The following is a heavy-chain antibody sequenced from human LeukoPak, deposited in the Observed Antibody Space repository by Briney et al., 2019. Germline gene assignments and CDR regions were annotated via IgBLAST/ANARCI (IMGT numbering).Heavy chain of an antibody. D-gene: IGHD1-26*01. CDR1: GFTFSSYG. V-gene: IGHV3-49*04. CDR3: TRIDGYSVGVDY. CDR2: IRSKTFGGTP. Sequence: GGSLRLSCAASGFTFSSYGMHWVRQAPGRGLEWVGFIRSKTFGGTPDYAASVKGRFTISRDDSRGIAYLQMDSLKSEDTALYYCTRIDGYSVGVDYWGQGTRVTVSS. J-gene: IGHJ4*02.